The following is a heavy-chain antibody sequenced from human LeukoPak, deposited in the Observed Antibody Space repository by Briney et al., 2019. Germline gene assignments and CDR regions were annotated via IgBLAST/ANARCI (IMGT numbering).Heavy chain of an antibody. CDR3: ARHDHGGFGELLSHYNWFDP. CDR2: IYYSGST. J-gene: IGHJ5*02. Sequence: SETLSLTCTVSGGSISSSSYYWGWIRQPPGKGLEWIGSIYYSGSTYYNPSLKSRVTISVDTSKNQFSLKLSSVTAADTAVYYCARHDHGGFGELLSHYNWFDPWGQGTLVTVSS. V-gene: IGHV4-39*01. CDR1: GGSISSSSYY. D-gene: IGHD3-10*01.